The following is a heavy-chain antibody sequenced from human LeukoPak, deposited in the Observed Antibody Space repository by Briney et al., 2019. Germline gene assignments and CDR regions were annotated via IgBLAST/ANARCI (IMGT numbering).Heavy chain of an antibody. V-gene: IGHV3-74*01. CDR2: INTDESKI. D-gene: IGHD3-22*01. J-gene: IGHJ4*02. CDR1: GFTFSSHW. Sequence: GGSLRLSCAASGFTFSSHWMHWVRQTPGKGLVWVSRINTDESKINHADSVKGRFTISRDNAKNSLYLQMNSLRAEDTALYYCAKEASGYYFDYWGQGTLVTVSS. CDR3: AKEASGYYFDY.